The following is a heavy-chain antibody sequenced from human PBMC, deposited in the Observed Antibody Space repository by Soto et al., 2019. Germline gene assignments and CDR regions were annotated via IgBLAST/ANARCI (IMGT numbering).Heavy chain of an antibody. D-gene: IGHD1-7*01. CDR1: GFTFDNYY. CDR3: ARAINYSRYPRVIDF. J-gene: IGHJ4*02. Sequence: QVQLAESGGGLVKPGGSLRLSCAASGFTFDNYYMSWIRQAPGKGLEWISYISSNDGTTYYADSLKGRFTISRDNAKNSLYLQMNSLRAEDTAVYYCARAINYSRYPRVIDFWGQGTVVPVSS. CDR2: ISSNDGTT. V-gene: IGHV3-11*01.